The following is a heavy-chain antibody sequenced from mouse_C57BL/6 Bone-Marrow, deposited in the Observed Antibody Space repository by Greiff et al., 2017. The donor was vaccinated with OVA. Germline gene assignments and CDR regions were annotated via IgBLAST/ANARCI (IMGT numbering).Heavy chain of an antibody. D-gene: IGHD2-3*01. CDR3: ARALYDGYYVGAMDY. Sequence: VQLQQSGPVLVKPGASVKMSCTASGYTFTDYYMNWVKQSHGKSLEWIGVINPYNGGTSYNQKFKGKATLTVDKSSTTAYMYLNSLTSEDSAVYYCARALYDGYYVGAMDYWGQGTSVTVSS. CDR1: GYTFTDYY. CDR2: INPYNGGT. J-gene: IGHJ4*01. V-gene: IGHV1-19*01.